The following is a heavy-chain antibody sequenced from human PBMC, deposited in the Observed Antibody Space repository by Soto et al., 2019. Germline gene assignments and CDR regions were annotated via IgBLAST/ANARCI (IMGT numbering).Heavy chain of an antibody. CDR1: GYDFNSYG. V-gene: IGHV1-18*01. CDR2: ISPYSDDT. CDR3: ARGGYYDSSGSRNYQYYGMNV. D-gene: IGHD3-22*01. Sequence: GASVKVSCKASGYDFNSYGITWVRQAHGQGLEWLGWISPYSDDTKYAQKLQGRVTVTMDRSSRTVYMDLRSLRSNDTAIYYCARGGYYDSSGSRNYQYYGMNVWGQGTTVTVSS. J-gene: IGHJ6*02.